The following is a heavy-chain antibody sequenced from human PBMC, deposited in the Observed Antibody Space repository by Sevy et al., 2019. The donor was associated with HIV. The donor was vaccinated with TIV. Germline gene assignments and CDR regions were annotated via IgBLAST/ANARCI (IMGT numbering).Heavy chain of an antibody. V-gene: IGHV6-1*01. CDR3: ARVRCWTYCGPDFDH. CDR2: TYYRSKWYT. J-gene: IGHJ4*02. CDR1: GDSVSSNSVS. Sequence: SQTLSLTCAISGDSVSSNSVSWNWIRQSPSRGLEWLGRTYYRSKWYTNYAVSVTSRLTINPDTSKNQFSLQLNSVTPEDTAVYFCARVRCWTYCGPDFDHWGQGILVTVSS. D-gene: IGHD2-21*02.